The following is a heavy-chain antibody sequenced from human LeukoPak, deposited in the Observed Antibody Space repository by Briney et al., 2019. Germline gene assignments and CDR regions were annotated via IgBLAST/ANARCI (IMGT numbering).Heavy chain of an antibody. J-gene: IGHJ4*02. Sequence: PGGSLRLSCAASGFTFSDYYMTWIRRAPGKGLEWLADISSSGHTINYPDSVKDRFTISRDNAKKSLYLHMNSLRADDTAVYYCARVGGYYYDSSGYLSNWGQGTLVTVSS. CDR2: ISSSGHTI. CDR3: ARVGGYYYDSSGYLSN. D-gene: IGHD3-22*01. CDR1: GFTFSDYY. V-gene: IGHV3-11*01.